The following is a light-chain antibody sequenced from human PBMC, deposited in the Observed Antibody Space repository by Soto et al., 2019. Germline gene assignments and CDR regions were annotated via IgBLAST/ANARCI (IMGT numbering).Light chain of an antibody. Sequence: VLTQSPATLSLSPGERATLSCRASQSVERYLAWYQQKPGQAPRLLIYDASNRATGIPARFSGSGSGTDFTLTVSSLEPEDFAVYYCQQRKYWTPISFGQGTRLEIK. CDR2: DAS. V-gene: IGKV3-11*01. CDR3: QQRKYWTPIS. J-gene: IGKJ5*01. CDR1: QSVERY.